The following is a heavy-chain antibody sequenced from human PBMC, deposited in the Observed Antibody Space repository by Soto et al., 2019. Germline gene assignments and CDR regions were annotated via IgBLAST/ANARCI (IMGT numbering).Heavy chain of an antibody. J-gene: IGHJ4*02. CDR1: GFTFSSYT. CDR2: LTGSSSNI. CDR3: ANGRATYGLLTHDY. V-gene: IGHV3-23*01. Sequence: EMELLESGGGLVQPGGSLKLSCAASGFTFSSYTMNWVRQAPGKGLEWISTLTGSSSNIYYADSVKGRFAISRDNSRNTLYLQMNSLTAEDTAVYYCANGRATYGLLTHDYWGQGTLVTVSS. D-gene: IGHD3-10*01.